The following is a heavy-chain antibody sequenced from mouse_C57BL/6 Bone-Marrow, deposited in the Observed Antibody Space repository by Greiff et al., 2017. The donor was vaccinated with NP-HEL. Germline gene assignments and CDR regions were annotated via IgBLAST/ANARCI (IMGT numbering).Heavy chain of an antibody. CDR2: IWPGGGT. CDR3: ARNKLLLLRYAMDY. D-gene: IGHD1-1*01. V-gene: IGHV2-9-1*01. CDR1: GFSLTSYA. J-gene: IGHJ4*01. Sequence: QVQLQESGPGLVAPSQCLSITCTVSGFSLTSYAISWVRQPPGKGLEWLGVIWPGGGTNYNSALKSRLSISKDNSKSQVFLKMNSLQTDDTARYYCARNKLLLLRYAMDYWGQGTSGTVSS.